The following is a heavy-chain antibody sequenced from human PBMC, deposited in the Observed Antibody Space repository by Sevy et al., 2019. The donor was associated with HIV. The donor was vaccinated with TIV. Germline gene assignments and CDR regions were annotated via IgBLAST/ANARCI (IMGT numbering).Heavy chain of an antibody. CDR2: ISSSSSYI. V-gene: IGHV3-21*01. CDR3: ARLAVAGTDY. Sequence: GGSLRLSCAASGFTFSSYSMNWVRQAPGKGLEWVSSISSSSSYIYYADSVKGRFTNSRDNAKNSLYLQMNSLRAEDTAMYYCARLAVAGTDYWGQGTLVTVSS. J-gene: IGHJ4*02. D-gene: IGHD6-19*01. CDR1: GFTFSSYS.